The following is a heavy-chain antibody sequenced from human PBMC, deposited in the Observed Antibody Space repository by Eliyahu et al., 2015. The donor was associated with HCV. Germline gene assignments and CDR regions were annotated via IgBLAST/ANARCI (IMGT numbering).Heavy chain of an antibody. D-gene: IGHD6-13*01. CDR3: ARVSIAAAGFYYGMDA. CDR2: ISAYNGNT. CDR1: GYTFTSYG. Sequence: KASGYTFTSYGISWVRQAPGQGLEWMGWISAYNGNTNYAQKLQGRVTMTTDTSTSTAYMELRSLRSDDTAVYYCARVSIAAAGFYYGMDAWGQGTTVTVSS. V-gene: IGHV1-18*01. J-gene: IGHJ6*01.